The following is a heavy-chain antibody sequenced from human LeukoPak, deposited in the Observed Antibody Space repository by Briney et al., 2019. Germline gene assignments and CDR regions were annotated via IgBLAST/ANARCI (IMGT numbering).Heavy chain of an antibody. CDR3: ARNGDPRHRSGYNY. J-gene: IGHJ4*02. D-gene: IGHD3-22*01. V-gene: IGHV3-48*03. CDR1: GFTFSSYE. CDR2: ISSSGSTI. Sequence: GGSLRLSCAASGFTFSSYEMNWVRQAPGKGLEWVSYISSSGSTIYYADSVKGRFTISRDNAKNSLYLQMNSLRAEDTAVYYCARNGDPRHRSGYNYWGQGTLVTVSS.